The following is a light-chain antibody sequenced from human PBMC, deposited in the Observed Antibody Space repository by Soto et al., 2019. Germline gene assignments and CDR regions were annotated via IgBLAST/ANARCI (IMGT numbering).Light chain of an antibody. J-gene: IGLJ2*01. CDR2: STS. CDR3: LLYYGGQLGV. CDR1: TGAVTSGYY. V-gene: IGLV7-43*01. Sequence: QTVVTQEPSLTVSPGGTVTLTCASSTGAVTSGYYPNWFQQKPGQAPRALIYSTSNKYSWTPARFSCSLLGGKAALTLSGVQSEDEAEYYCLLYYGGQLGVFGGGTKLTVL.